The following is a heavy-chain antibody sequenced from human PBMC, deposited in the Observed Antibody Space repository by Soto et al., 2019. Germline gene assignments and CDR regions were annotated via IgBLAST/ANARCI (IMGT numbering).Heavy chain of an antibody. V-gene: IGHV4-34*01. D-gene: IGHD1-26*01. Sequence: QAQLQQWGAGLLKPSETLSLTCAVYGGSFSGYYWNWIRQPPGKGLEWIGEINHSGSTNYNPSLKSRVTLSVDTSKNQFSLKLSSVTAADTAVYYCARGLGRIFDYWGQGTLVTVSS. CDR1: GGSFSGYY. CDR3: ARGLGRIFDY. CDR2: INHSGST. J-gene: IGHJ4*02.